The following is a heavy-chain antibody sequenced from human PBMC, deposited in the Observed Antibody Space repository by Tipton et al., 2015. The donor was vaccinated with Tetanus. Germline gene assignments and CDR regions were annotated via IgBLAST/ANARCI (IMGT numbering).Heavy chain of an antibody. V-gene: IGHV3-7*03. CDR2: INRDGSEK. CDR3: GKQNGGRWVVDH. Sequence: GSLRLSCADTGFRFSSDWKGWVRQAAGKGLEWAAHINRDGSEKACADAVQGRFSISRDNAKNSLYLQMNSLSADDTAVYYCGKQNGGRWVVDHWGQGTLVTVSS. J-gene: IGHJ4*02. D-gene: IGHD4-23*01. CDR1: GFRFSSDW.